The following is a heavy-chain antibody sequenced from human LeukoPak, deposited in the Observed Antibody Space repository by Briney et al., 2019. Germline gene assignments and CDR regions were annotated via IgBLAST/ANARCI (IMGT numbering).Heavy chain of an antibody. D-gene: IGHD4-17*01. CDR3: AKSTTVTQRGYFDY. J-gene: IGHJ4*02. Sequence: GGSLRLSCAASGFTFSSYGMHWVRQAPAKGLEWVATISYDGSNKYYADSVKGRFTISRDNSKNTLYLQMNSLRAEDTAVYYCAKSTTVTQRGYFDYWGQGTLVTVSS. V-gene: IGHV3-30*18. CDR2: ISYDGSNK. CDR1: GFTFSSYG.